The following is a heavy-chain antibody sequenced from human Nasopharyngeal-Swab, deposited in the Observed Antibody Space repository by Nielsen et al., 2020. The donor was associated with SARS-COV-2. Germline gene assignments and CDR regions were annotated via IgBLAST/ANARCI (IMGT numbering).Heavy chain of an antibody. CDR3: ARDSFGAVAGTARTIDY. Sequence: GESLKISCAASGFTFSSYSMNWVRQAPGKGLEWVSSISSSSSYIYYADSVKGRFTISRDNAKNSLYLQMNSLRAEDTAVYYCARDSFGAVAGTARTIDYWGQGTLVTVPS. V-gene: IGHV3-21*01. CDR1: GFTFSSYS. D-gene: IGHD6-19*01. J-gene: IGHJ4*02. CDR2: ISSSSSYI.